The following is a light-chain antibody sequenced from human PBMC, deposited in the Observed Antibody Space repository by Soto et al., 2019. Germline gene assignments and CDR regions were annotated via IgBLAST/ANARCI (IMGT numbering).Light chain of an antibody. CDR2: GAS. CDR1: QSVNNY. V-gene: IGKV3-20*01. Sequence: IVMTQSPAALSVSPGERATLSCRASQSVNNYLAWYQQKPGQAPRLLIYGASNRATGIPDRFSGSGSGTDFTLTISRLEPEDFAVYYCQQYGSSGTFGQGTKVDI. J-gene: IGKJ1*01. CDR3: QQYGSSGT.